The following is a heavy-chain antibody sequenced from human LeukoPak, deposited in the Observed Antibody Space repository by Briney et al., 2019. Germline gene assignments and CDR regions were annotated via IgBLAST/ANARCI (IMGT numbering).Heavy chain of an antibody. CDR3: AGIAAAGTVDY. J-gene: IGHJ4*02. D-gene: IGHD6-13*01. CDR2: IRYDGSIK. Sequence: GGSLRLSCAVSGFTFSSYGMHWVRQAPGKGLFWVAFIRYDGSIKYYADSVKGRFTISRDNSKNTLYLQMNSLRAEDTAVYYCAGIAAAGTVDYWGQGTLVIVSS. CDR1: GFTFSSYG. V-gene: IGHV3-30*02.